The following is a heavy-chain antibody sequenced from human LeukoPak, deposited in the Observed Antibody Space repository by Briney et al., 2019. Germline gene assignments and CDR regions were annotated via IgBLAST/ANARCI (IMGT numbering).Heavy chain of an antibody. J-gene: IGHJ6*02. CDR1: EFTFSSYS. V-gene: IGHV3-48*01. CDR3: ARGDYYGMDV. CDR2: ISSSSSTI. Sequence: GGSLRLSCAASEFTFSSYSMNWVRQAPGKGLEWVSYISSSSSTIYYADSVKGRFTISRDNAKNSLYLQMNSLRAEDTAVYYCARGDYYGMDVWGQGTTVTVSS.